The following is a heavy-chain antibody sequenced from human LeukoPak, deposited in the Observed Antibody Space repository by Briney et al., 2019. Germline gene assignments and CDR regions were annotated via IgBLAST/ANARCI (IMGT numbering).Heavy chain of an antibody. CDR3: AVYDGTSGYFQY. CDR2: IYYSETT. J-gene: IGHJ1*01. V-gene: IGHV4-28*01. CDR1: GYRISSTNW. Sequence: SETLSLTCAVSGYRISSTNWWGWIRQPPGKGLEWIGYIYYSETTYYNPSLKSRVTMSVDTSKNQFSLKLSSVTAVDTAVYYCAVYDGTSGYFQYWGQGTPVTVSS. D-gene: IGHD3-22*01.